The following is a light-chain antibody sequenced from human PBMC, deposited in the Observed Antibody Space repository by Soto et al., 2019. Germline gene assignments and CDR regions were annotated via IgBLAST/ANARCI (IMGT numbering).Light chain of an antibody. J-gene: IGLJ2*01. V-gene: IGLV2-14*01. Sequence: QSALTQPASVSGSPGQSITISCAGTMRDVGAYNLVSWYQQHPGRAPQLIIYEVRNRPSGISFRFSGPKSGNTASLTISGLQAEDEAEYYCSSYTSKSSLIFGGGTKVAVL. CDR3: SSYTSKSSLI. CDR2: EVR. CDR1: MRDVGAYNL.